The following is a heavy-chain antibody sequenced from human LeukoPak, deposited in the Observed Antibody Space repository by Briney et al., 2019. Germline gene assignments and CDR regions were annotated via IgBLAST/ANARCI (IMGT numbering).Heavy chain of an antibody. CDR1: GFTFSSNW. J-gene: IGHJ4*02. Sequence: GGPLRLSCVASGFTFSSNWINWVRQAPGKGWEWLANIKQDGSEKYYVDSVKGRFTISRDNAKNSLYLQMNSLRAEDTAVYYCARDGGYDFWSGYDYWGQGTLVTVSS. CDR2: IKQDGSEK. CDR3: ARDGGYDFWSGYDY. D-gene: IGHD3-3*01. V-gene: IGHV3-7*01.